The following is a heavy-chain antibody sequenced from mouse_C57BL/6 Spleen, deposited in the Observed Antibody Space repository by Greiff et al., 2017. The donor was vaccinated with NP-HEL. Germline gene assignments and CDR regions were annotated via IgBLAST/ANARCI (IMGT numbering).Heavy chain of an antibody. Sequence: QVQLQQPGAELVMPGASVKLSCKASGYTFTSYWMHWVKQRPGQGLEWIGEIDPSDSYTNYNQKFKGKSTLTVDKSSSTAYMQLSSLTSEDSAVYYCARRVYGSSHYAMDYWGQGTSVTVSS. J-gene: IGHJ4*01. CDR1: GYTFTSYW. CDR2: IDPSDSYT. D-gene: IGHD1-1*01. CDR3: ARRVYGSSHYAMDY. V-gene: IGHV1-69*01.